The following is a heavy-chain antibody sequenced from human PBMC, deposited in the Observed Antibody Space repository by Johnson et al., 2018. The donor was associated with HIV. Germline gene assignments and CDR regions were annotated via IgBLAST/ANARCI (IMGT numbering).Heavy chain of an antibody. CDR1: GFTLSSNY. D-gene: IGHD1-7*01. V-gene: IGHV3-66*01. Sequence: EVQLVESGGGLVQPGGSLRLSCAASGFTLSSNYMSWVRQAPGKGLEWVSVIYSGGSTGYADSVKGRFTMSRDNSKNTLYLQMNSLRAEDTAVYYCAKDRLGTGTTGWGAFDIWGQGTMVTVSS. J-gene: IGHJ3*02. CDR3: AKDRLGTGTTGWGAFDI. CDR2: IYSGGST.